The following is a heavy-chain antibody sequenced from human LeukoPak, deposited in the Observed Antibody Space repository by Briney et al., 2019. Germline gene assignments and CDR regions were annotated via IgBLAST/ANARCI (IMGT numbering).Heavy chain of an antibody. Sequence: PSETLSLTCTVSGGSISSTSYYWGWIRQPPGKGLEWIGSIYYSGSTDYNPSLKSRVTISLDTSKNQFSLKLRSVTAADAAVYYCARLKDSSSSPPWFDPWGQGTLVTVSS. V-gene: IGHV4-39*07. CDR1: GGSISSTSYY. CDR2: IYYSGST. D-gene: IGHD6-6*01. J-gene: IGHJ5*02. CDR3: ARLKDSSSSPPWFDP.